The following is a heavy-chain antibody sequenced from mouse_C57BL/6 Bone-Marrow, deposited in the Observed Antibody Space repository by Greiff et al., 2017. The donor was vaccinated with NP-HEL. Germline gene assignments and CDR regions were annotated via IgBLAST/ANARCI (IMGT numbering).Heavy chain of an antibody. Sequence: EVQRVESGGGLVQPGGSLKLSCAASGFTFSDYYMYWVRQTPEKRLEWVAYISNGGGSTYYPDTVKGRFTISRDNAKNTLYLQMSRLKSEDTAMYYCARRFITTVEYAMDYWGQGTSVTVSS. D-gene: IGHD1-1*01. J-gene: IGHJ4*01. CDR2: ISNGGGST. V-gene: IGHV5-12*01. CDR3: ARRFITTVEYAMDY. CDR1: GFTFSDYY.